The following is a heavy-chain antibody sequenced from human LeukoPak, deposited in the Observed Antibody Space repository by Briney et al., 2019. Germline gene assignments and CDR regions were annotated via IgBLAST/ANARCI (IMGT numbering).Heavy chain of an antibody. CDR2: TSHSGIT. J-gene: IGHJ5*02. D-gene: IGHD6-13*01. Sequence: PSETLSLTCSVSGDSIRSTSFWGWIRQPPGMGLEWIASTSHSGITYYNPSLRSRVTVSADTSKNQFSLRLSSVTAADTAVYYCARRGGHSWDVGNWFDPWGQGTLVTVSS. V-gene: IGHV4-39*01. CDR1: GDSIRSTSF. CDR3: ARRGGHSWDVGNWFDP.